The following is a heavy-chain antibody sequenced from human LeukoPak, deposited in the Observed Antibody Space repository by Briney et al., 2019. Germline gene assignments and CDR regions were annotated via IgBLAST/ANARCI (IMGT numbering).Heavy chain of an antibody. D-gene: IGHD5-18*01. Sequence: GGSLRLSCAVSGFTFSSNWMHWVRQAPGKGLVWVSRINSDGSSTGYADSVKGRFTISTDNAKNTLYLQMNSLRAEDTALYYCARAFGGYSYAIDYWGQGTLVTVSS. V-gene: IGHV3-74*01. CDR3: ARAFGGYSYAIDY. J-gene: IGHJ4*02. CDR2: INSDGSST. CDR1: GFTFSSNW.